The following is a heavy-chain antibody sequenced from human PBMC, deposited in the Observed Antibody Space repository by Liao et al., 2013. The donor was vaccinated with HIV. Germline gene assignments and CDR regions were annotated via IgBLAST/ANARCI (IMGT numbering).Heavy chain of an antibody. D-gene: IGHD5-12*01. CDR3: ARGRTVATTPLAY. Sequence: QVQLQQWGAGLLKPSETLSLTCTVYGGSFSGYYWSWIRQPPGKGLEWIGEINHSGSTNYNPSLKSRVTISVDTSKNQFSLKLSSVTAADTAVYYCARGRTVATTPLAYWGQGTLVTVSS. CDR1: GGSFSGYY. V-gene: IGHV4-34*01. J-gene: IGHJ4*02. CDR2: INHSGST.